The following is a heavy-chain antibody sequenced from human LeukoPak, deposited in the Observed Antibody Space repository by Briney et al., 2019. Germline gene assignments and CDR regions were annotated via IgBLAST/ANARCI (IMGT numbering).Heavy chain of an antibody. CDR1: GFTFSCYG. Sequence: GGSLRLSCAASGFTFSCYGMHWVRQAPGKGLELGAVISYDGSNKYYADSVKGRFTISRDNSKNTLYLQMNSLRAEDTAVYYCANDLGWIQLNLGRGQGTLVTVSS. V-gene: IGHV3-30*18. D-gene: IGHD5-18*01. J-gene: IGHJ4*02. CDR2: ISYDGSNK. CDR3: ANDLGWIQLNLG.